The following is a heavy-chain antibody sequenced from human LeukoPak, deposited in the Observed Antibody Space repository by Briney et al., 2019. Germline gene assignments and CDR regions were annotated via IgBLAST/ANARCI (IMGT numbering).Heavy chain of an antibody. V-gene: IGHV3-33*06. CDR3: AKDRRRGTSAYYFDY. Sequence: PGGSLRLSCAASGFTFSSYGMHWVRQAPGKGLEWVAVIWYDGSNKYYADSVKGRFTISRDNSKNTLCLQMNSLRAEDTAVYYCAKDRRRGTSAYYFDYWGQGTLVTVSS. J-gene: IGHJ4*02. CDR2: IWYDGSNK. CDR1: GFTFSSYG. D-gene: IGHD5-24*01.